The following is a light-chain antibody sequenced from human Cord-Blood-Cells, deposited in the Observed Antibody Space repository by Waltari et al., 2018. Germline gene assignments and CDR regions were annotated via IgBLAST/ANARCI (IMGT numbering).Light chain of an antibody. J-gene: IGLJ3*02. CDR1: SLPKQY. Sequence: SYELTQPPSVSVSPGQTARITCSGDSLPKQYAYWYQQKPGQAPVLMIYKDSERPSGVPERFSGYSSGTTVTLTISGVQAEDEADYYCQSADSSGTYEVFGGGTKLTVL. CDR2: KDS. V-gene: IGLV3-25*03. CDR3: QSADSSGTYEV.